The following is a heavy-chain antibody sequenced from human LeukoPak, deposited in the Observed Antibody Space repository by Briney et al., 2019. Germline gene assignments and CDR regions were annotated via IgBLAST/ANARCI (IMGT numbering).Heavy chain of an antibody. V-gene: IGHV3-7*01. CDR2: IKEDGSDK. CDR1: GFIFSSYW. J-gene: IGHJ4*02. Sequence: GGSLRLSCAASGFIFSSYWMAWVRQAPGKGLEWVANIKEDGSDKNYVDSVKGRFTISRDNAKNSLYLQMNGLRAEDTAVYFCAREVARPNFFDYWGQGTLVTVSS. CDR3: AREVARPNFFDY. D-gene: IGHD6-6*01.